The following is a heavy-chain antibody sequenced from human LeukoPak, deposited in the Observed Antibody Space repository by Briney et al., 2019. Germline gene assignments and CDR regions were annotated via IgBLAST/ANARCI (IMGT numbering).Heavy chain of an antibody. CDR2: IDHSGST. CDR3: ARDRYYYDTSGPPLDI. V-gene: IGHV4-34*01. D-gene: IGHD3-22*01. Sequence: PSETLSLTCAVYGGSFSAYYWSWIRQPPGKGLEWIGEIDHSGSTNYNPSLKSRVTISVDTSKNQFSLRLSSVTAADTAVYYCARDRYYYDTSGPPLDIWGQGTMVTVSS. J-gene: IGHJ3*02. CDR1: GGSFSAYY.